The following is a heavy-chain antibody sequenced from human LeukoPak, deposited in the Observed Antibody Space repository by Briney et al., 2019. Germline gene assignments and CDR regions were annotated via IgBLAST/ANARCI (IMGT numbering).Heavy chain of an antibody. D-gene: IGHD4-17*01. CDR3: ARDLVTVTKGFDI. CDR2: ISYIGST. J-gene: IGHJ3*02. Sequence: SETLSLTCAVSTDSFSSHYWTWIRQPPGKGLGWIGYISYIGSTNYNPSLKSRVTISIDTSKNQFSLKLSSVTAADMAVYYCARDLVTVTKGFDIWGQGTMVSVSS. CDR1: TDSFSSHY. V-gene: IGHV4-59*11.